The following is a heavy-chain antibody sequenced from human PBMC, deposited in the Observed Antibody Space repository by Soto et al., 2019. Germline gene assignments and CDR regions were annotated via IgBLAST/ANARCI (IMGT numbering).Heavy chain of an antibody. V-gene: IGHV1-69*01. J-gene: IGHJ5*02. D-gene: IGHD2-2*01. CDR1: GGTFSSYA. CDR2: IIPIFGTA. Sequence: QVQLVQSGAEVKKPGSSVKVSCKASGGTFSSYAISWVRQAPGQGLEWMGGIIPIFGTANYAQKFQGRVTITADESTSTAYMELSSLRSEDTAVYYCARGRGSVVVPAARGWFDPWGQGTLVTVSS. CDR3: ARGRGSVVVPAARGWFDP.